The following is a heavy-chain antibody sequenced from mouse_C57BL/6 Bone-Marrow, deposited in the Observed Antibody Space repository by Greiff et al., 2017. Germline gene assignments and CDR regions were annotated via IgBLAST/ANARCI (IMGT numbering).Heavy chain of an antibody. Sequence: EVMLVESGAELVRPGASVKLSCTASGFNIKDDYMHWVKQRPEQGLEWIGWIDPENGDTEYASKFQGKATITADTSSNTAYLQLSSLTSEDTAVYYCTTGDSSEGFAYWGQGTLVTVSA. CDR2: IDPENGDT. D-gene: IGHD3-2*02. CDR1: GFNIKDDY. CDR3: TTGDSSEGFAY. V-gene: IGHV14-4*01. J-gene: IGHJ3*01.